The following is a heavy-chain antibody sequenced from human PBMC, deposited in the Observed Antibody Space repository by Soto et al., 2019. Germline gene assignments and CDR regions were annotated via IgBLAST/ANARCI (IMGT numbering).Heavy chain of an antibody. D-gene: IGHD5-12*01. CDR3: AKRDGYTFDN. V-gene: IGHV3-23*01. Sequence: LRLSCAASGFTFSSYAMSWVRQAPGEGLEWVSAISGSGGSTYYADSVKGRFTISRDNSKNTLYLQMDSLRAEDTAVYYCAKRDGYTFDNWGQGALVTVSS. CDR1: GFTFSSYA. CDR2: ISGSGGST. J-gene: IGHJ4*02.